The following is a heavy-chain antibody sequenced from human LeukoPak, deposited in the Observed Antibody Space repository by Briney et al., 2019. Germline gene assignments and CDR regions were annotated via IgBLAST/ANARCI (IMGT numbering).Heavy chain of an antibody. D-gene: IGHD3-22*01. J-gene: IGHJ5*02. CDR2: ISWDGGST. Sequence: GGSLRLSCAASGFTFDDYTMHWVRQAPGKGLEWVSLISWDGGSTYYADSVKGRFTISRDNSKNSLYLQMNSLRTEDTALYYCAKDKLLITMIVVVITTIKWFDPWGQGTLVTVSS. V-gene: IGHV3-43*01. CDR3: AKDKLLITMIVVVITTIKWFDP. CDR1: GFTFDDYT.